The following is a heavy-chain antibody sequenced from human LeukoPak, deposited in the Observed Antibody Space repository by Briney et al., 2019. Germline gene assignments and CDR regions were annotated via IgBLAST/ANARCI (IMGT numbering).Heavy chain of an antibody. J-gene: IGHJ5*02. CDR2: IKEDGSER. CDR1: AFIFSGHW. CDR3: ARAGATVTTNYFDP. Sequence: PGGSLRLSCEGSAFIFSGHWMNWVRQTPGKGLEWVASIKEDGSERQYVDSVKGRFSISRDNTKGSLFLQLNSLRAEDTAVYYCARAGATVTTNYFDPWGQGTLVTVSS. V-gene: IGHV3-7*03. D-gene: IGHD4-11*01.